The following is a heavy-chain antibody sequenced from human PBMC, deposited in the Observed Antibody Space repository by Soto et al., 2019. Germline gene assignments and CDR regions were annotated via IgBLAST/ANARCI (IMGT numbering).Heavy chain of an antibody. CDR1: GYTFTSYG. V-gene: IGHV1-18*01. J-gene: IGHJ6*02. Sequence: ASVKVSCKASGYTFTSYGISWVRQAPGEGLEWMGWVSAYNGNTNYAQKLQGRVTMTRDTSTSTAYMELRRLRSDDTAVYYCASRGRYDGTYYYYGMDVWGQGTKVTVSS. CDR3: ASRGRYDGTYYYYGMDV. D-gene: IGHD5-12*01. CDR2: VSAYNGNT.